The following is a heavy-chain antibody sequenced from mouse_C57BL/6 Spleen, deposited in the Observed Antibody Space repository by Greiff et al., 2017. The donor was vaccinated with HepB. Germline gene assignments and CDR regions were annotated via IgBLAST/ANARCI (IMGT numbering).Heavy chain of an antibody. CDR2: INPNNGGT. CDR1: GYTFTDYN. J-gene: IGHJ4*01. Sequence: EVQLQESGPELVKPGASVKIPCKASGYTFTDYNMDWVKQSHGKSLEWIGDINPNNGGTIYNQKFKGKATLTVDKSSSTAYMELRSLTSEDTAVYYCARNNYGTGAMDYWGQGTSVTVSS. CDR3: ARNNYGTGAMDY. V-gene: IGHV1-18*01. D-gene: IGHD1-1*01.